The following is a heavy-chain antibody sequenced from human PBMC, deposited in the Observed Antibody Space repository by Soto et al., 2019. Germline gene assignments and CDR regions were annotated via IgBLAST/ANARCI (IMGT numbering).Heavy chain of an antibody. J-gene: IGHJ6*02. CDR3: ASPPEESSGYYYGMDV. V-gene: IGHV1-69*12. CDR2: IIPIFGTA. CDR1: GGTFSSYA. Sequence: QVQLVQSGAEVKKPGSSVKVSCKASGGTFSSYAISWVRQAPGQGLEWMGGIIPIFGTANYAQKLQGRVTITADESTSTAYRELSSLRSEDTAVYYCASPPEESSGYYYGMDVWGQGTTVTVSS. D-gene: IGHD6-19*01.